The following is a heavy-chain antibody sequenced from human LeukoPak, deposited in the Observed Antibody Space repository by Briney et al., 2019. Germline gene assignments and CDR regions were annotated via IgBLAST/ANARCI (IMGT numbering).Heavy chain of an antibody. Sequence: GGSLRLSCAASGFTFSSYAMRWVRQAPGKGLEWVSSISSSGDGTYYADSVKGRFTISRDNSKNTLYLQMNSLRAEDTAVYYCAKDRSGSYSGAWFDPWGQGTLVTVSS. CDR1: GFTFSSYA. D-gene: IGHD1-26*01. CDR3: AKDRSGSYSGAWFDP. CDR2: ISSSGDGT. V-gene: IGHV3-23*01. J-gene: IGHJ5*02.